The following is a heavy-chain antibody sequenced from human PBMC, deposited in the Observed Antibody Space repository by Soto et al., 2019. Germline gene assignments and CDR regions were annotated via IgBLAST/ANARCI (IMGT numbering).Heavy chain of an antibody. D-gene: IGHD2-2*01. CDR2: IYWDDQK. CDR1: GFSFTTYGVC. CDR3: TKKGQYHDSSACGRDCYMDV. V-gene: IGHV2-5*02. J-gene: IGHJ6*04. Sequence: QITLKESGPTLVKPTQTLTLTCTFSGFSFTTYGVCVGWIRQAPGKAPEWLALIYWDDQKTFRSSLESRLTITKDTSKDQVVLTITNMDHVDTATYYCTKKGQYHDSSACGRDCYMDVWGKGTTVTVSS.